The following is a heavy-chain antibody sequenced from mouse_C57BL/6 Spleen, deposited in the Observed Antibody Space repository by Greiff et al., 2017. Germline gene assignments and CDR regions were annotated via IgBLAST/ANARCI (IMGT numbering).Heavy chain of an antibody. CDR2: ILPGSGST. Sequence: HVPLPPSGAELMTPGASVQLSCKATGYPFPGYWLEWVKQRPGHGLEWIGEILPGSGSTNYNEKFKGKATFTADTSSNTAYMQLSSLTTEDSAIYYCARDYYGSSYAMDYWGQGTSVTVSS. D-gene: IGHD1-1*01. CDR1: GYPFPGYW. CDR3: ARDYYGSSYAMDY. J-gene: IGHJ4*01. V-gene: IGHV1-9*01.